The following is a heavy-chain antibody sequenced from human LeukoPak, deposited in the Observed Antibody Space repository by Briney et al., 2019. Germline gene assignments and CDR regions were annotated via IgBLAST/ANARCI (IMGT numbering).Heavy chain of an antibody. CDR3: ARQGSYYRFDY. CDR2: IYYSGST. D-gene: IGHD1-26*01. J-gene: IGHJ4*02. Sequence: SETLSLTCTVSGGSISSSSYYWGWIRQPPGKGLEWIGSIYYSGSTYYNPSLKSRVTISVDTSKNQFSLKLSSVTAADTAVYYCARQGSYYRFDYWGQGTLVTVSS. V-gene: IGHV4-39*01. CDR1: GGSISSSSYY.